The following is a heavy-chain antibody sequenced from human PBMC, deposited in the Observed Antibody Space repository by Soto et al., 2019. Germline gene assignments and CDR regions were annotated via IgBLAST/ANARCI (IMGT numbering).Heavy chain of an antibody. CDR3: ATMGTPVTGLYYFDS. J-gene: IGHJ4*02. CDR1: GGSISSGNYY. CDR2: ISYRGNT. D-gene: IGHD4-17*01. V-gene: IGHV4-30-4*01. Sequence: QVQLQESGPGLVKPSQTLSLTCTVSGGSISSGNYYWSWIRQPPGKGLEWIGFISYRGNTHYSASLRSRVSISVDTSKNQFSLDLSSVTAADTAVYYCATMGTPVTGLYYFDSWGQGTLVTVSS.